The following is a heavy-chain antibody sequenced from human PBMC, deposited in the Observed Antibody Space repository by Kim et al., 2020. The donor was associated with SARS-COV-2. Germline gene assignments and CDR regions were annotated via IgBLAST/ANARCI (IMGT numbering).Heavy chain of an antibody. Sequence: ASVKVSCKASGYTFTSYYMHWVRQAPGQGLEWMGIINPSGGSTSYAQKFQGRVTMTRDTSTSTVYMELSSLRSEDTAVYYCARWGYCSSTSCYIDGYYYYGMDVWGQGTTVTVSS. D-gene: IGHD2-2*02. V-gene: IGHV1-46*01. CDR2: INPSGGST. J-gene: IGHJ6*02. CDR1: GYTFTSYY. CDR3: ARWGYCSSTSCYIDGYYYYGMDV.